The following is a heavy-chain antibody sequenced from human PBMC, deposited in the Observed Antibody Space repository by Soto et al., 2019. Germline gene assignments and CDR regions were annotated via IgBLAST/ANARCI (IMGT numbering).Heavy chain of an antibody. Sequence: PGESLKISCKASGYSFTTYWIGWVRQMPGKGLEWMGKIYPGDPDTRYSPSFQGQVTISVDKSISTAYLQWSSLKASDTAMYYCARRLASTGYHGMDVWGQGTTVTVSS. V-gene: IGHV5-51*01. CDR2: IYPGDPDT. CDR3: ARRLASTGYHGMDV. D-gene: IGHD2-21*01. CDR1: GYSFTTYW. J-gene: IGHJ6*02.